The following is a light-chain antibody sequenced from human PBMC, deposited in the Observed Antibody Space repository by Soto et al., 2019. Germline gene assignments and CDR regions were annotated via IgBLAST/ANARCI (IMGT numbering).Light chain of an antibody. CDR3: ATWDDSLRGVV. Sequence: QSVLTQPPSASGTPGQWVAISCSGSNSNIETNDIYWHQQVPGSAPKLLLYSNDQRPSGVPDRFSASKSGTSASLAISGLRSEDEAEYFCATWDDSLRGVVFGGGTQLTVL. V-gene: IGLV1-47*02. CDR2: SND. CDR1: NSNIETND. J-gene: IGLJ2*01.